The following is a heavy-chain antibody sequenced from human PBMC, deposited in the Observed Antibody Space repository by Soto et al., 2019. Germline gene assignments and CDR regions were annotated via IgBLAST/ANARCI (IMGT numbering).Heavy chain of an antibody. CDR3: ARDKITGLFDY. D-gene: IGHD2-8*02. CDR1: GGSFSGYY. CDR2: INHSGST. J-gene: IGHJ4*02. Sequence: QVQLQQWGAGLLKPSETLSLTCAVYGGSFSGYYWTWIRQPPGTGLERIGEINHSGSTNYNPSLKRRVTISVDTSKNQFSLKLTSVTAADTAVYYCARDKITGLFDYWGQGTLVTVSS. V-gene: IGHV4-34*01.